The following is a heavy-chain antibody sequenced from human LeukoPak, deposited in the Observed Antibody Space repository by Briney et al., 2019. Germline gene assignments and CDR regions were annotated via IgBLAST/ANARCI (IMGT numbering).Heavy chain of an antibody. V-gene: IGHV4-39*01. CDR3: AAMSSRFEYYFDY. CDR2: IYYSGST. CDR1: GGSISSSSYY. J-gene: IGHJ4*02. D-gene: IGHD5/OR15-5a*01. Sequence: SETLSLTCTVSGGSISSSSYYWGWIRQPPGKGLEWIGSIYYSGSTYSNPSLKSRVTISVDTSKNQFSLKLSSVTAADTAVYYCAAMSSRFEYYFDYWGQGTLVPVSS.